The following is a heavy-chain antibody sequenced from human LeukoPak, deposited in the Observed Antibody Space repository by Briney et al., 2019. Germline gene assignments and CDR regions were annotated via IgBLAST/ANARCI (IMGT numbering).Heavy chain of an antibody. CDR3: AKDNYYDSSGSLDY. CDR1: GFTFITYP. CDR2: ISWNSGSI. Sequence: GGSLRLSCVASGFTFITYPMSWVRQGPGKGLEWVSGISWNSGSIGYADSVKGRFTISRDNAKNSLYLQMNSLRAEDTALYYCAKDNYYDSSGSLDYWGQGTLVTVSS. J-gene: IGHJ4*02. D-gene: IGHD3-22*01. V-gene: IGHV3-9*01.